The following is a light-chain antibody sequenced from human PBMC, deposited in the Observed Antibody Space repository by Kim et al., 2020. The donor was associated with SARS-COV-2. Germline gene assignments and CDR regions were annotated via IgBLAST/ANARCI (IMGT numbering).Light chain of an antibody. V-gene: IGLV2-8*01. J-gene: IGLJ2*01. Sequence: QSALTQPPSASGSPGQSVTISCTGTSSDVGGHNYVCWYRQHPGKAPKLLIFEVNKRPFGVPDRFSGSKSGNTASLTVSGLQAADEADYYCSSYTNTNNLVFGGGTQLTVL. CDR2: EVN. CDR1: SSDVGGHNY. CDR3: SSYTNTNNLV.